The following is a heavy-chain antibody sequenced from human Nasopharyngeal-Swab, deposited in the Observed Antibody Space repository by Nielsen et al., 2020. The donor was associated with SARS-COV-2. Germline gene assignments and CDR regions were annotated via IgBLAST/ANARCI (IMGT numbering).Heavy chain of an antibody. CDR1: GGSISSGGYS. J-gene: IGHJ4*02. CDR3: ATQRGRYYFDY. CDR2: IYHSGST. D-gene: IGHD3-16*01. V-gene: IGHV4-30-2*02. Sequence: SETLSLTCAVSGGSISSGGYSWSWIRQPPGKGLEWIGYIYHSGSTNYNPSLKSRVTISVDTSKNQFSLKLSSVTAADTAVYYCATQRGRYYFDYWGQGTLVTVSS.